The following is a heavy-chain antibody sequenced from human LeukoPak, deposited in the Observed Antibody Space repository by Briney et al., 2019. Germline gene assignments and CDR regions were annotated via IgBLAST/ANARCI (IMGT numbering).Heavy chain of an antibody. CDR2: IYSGGST. CDR1: GFIVSSYY. CDR3: ARSYSNHLFGMDV. V-gene: IGHV3-66*01. J-gene: IGHJ6*02. D-gene: IGHD4-11*01. Sequence: GSLRLSCVASGFIVSSYYMTWVRQAPGKGLEWVSVIYSGGSTYYADSVKGRVAISRDNSKNTVFLQMSSVRAEDTAVYYCARSYSNHLFGMDVWGQGTTVTVTS.